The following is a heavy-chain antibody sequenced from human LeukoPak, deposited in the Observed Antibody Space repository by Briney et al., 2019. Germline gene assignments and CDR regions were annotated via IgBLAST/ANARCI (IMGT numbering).Heavy chain of an antibody. CDR1: GYTLTELS. CDR2: ISTYNGNT. CDR3: ARTTTDGAGRPLFDY. D-gene: IGHD4-17*01. Sequence: ASVKVSCKVSGYTLTELSMHWVRQAPGQGLEWMGWISTYNGNTNYAQKLQGSVTMTTDTSTSTAYMELRSLRSDDTAVYYCARTTTDGAGRPLFDYWGQGTLVTVSS. V-gene: IGHV1-18*01. J-gene: IGHJ4*02.